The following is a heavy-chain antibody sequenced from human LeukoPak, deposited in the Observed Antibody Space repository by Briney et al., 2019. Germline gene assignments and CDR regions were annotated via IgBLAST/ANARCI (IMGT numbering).Heavy chain of an antibody. Sequence: SETLSLTCTVSGGSISSYYRSWIRQPPGKGLEWIGYIYYSGSTNYNPSLKSRVTISVDTSKNQFSLKLSSVTAADTAVYYCARVFGNYDYAFDIWGQGTMVTVSS. CDR1: GGSISSYY. J-gene: IGHJ3*02. D-gene: IGHD3-22*01. CDR3: ARVFGNYDYAFDI. CDR2: IYYSGST. V-gene: IGHV4-59*01.